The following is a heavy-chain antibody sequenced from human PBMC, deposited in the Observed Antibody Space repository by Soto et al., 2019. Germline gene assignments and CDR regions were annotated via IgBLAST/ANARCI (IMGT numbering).Heavy chain of an antibody. Sequence: GPSVKVSCKASGYTFTSYGISWVRQAPGQGLEWMGWISAYNGNTNYAQKLQGRVTMTTDTSTSTAYMELRSLRSDDTAVYYCARVITGTTFYYYYGMDVWGQGTTVTVSS. V-gene: IGHV1-18*01. CDR1: GYTFTSYG. J-gene: IGHJ6*02. D-gene: IGHD1-7*01. CDR3: ARVITGTTFYYYYGMDV. CDR2: ISAYNGNT.